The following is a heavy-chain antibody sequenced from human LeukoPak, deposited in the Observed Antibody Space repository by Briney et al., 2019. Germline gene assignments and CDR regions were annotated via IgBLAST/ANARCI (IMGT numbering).Heavy chain of an antibody. CDR2: ISSSSSYI. CDR1: GFTFSSYS. V-gene: IGHV3-21*01. J-gene: IGHJ1*01. D-gene: IGHD6-19*01. Sequence: PGGSLRLSCAASGFTFSSYSMNWVRQAPGKGLEWVSSISSSSSYIYYADSVKGRFTISRDNAKNSLYLQMNSLRAEDTAVYYCATLTTRIAVAFQHWGQGTLVTVSS. CDR3: ATLTTRIAVAFQH.